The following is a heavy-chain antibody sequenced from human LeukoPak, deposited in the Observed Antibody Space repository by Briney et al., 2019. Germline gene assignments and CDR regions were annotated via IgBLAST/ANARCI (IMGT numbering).Heavy chain of an antibody. V-gene: IGHV3-23*01. D-gene: IGHD7-27*01. Sequence: GGSLRLSCEASGFTFGTYGMTWVRQAPGKGLEWVSGITGSSTWTYYADSVKGRFTISRDNSKNTLQLQMHSLRAEDTAIYYCARELVSLGTGYFDLWGRGTLVTVS. CDR3: ARELVSLGTGYFDL. CDR1: GFTFGTYG. CDR2: ITGSSTWT. J-gene: IGHJ2*01.